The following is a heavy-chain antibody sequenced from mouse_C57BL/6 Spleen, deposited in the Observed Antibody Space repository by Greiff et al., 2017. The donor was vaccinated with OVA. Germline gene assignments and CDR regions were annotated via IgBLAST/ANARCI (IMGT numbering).Heavy chain of an antibody. Sequence: QVQLQQPGAELVRPGSSVKLSCKASGYTFTSYWMDWVKQRPGQGLEWIGNIYPSDSETHYNQKFKDKATLTVDKSSSTAYMQLSSLTSEDSAVYYCARGKRAAGTDYWGQGTTLTVSS. CDR1: GYTFTSYW. V-gene: IGHV1-61*01. CDR3: ARGKRAAGTDY. D-gene: IGHD4-1*01. CDR2: IYPSDSET. J-gene: IGHJ2*01.